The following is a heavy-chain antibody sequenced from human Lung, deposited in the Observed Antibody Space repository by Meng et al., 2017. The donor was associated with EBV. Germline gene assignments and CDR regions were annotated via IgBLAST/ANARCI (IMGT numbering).Heavy chain of an antibody. CDR2: INTNTGKP. D-gene: IGHD6-25*01. J-gene: IGHJ4*02. CDR1: GHTYTTYG. Sequence: QGQLLQAGSHLKKPGASVRISCKASGHTYTTYGMNWVRQAPGQGLEWMGWINTNTGKPTYAQGLTGRFVFSLDTSVSTAYLQISSLKAEDTAVYYCARDSEAADYWGQGTLVTVSS. CDR3: ARDSEAADY. V-gene: IGHV7-4-1*02.